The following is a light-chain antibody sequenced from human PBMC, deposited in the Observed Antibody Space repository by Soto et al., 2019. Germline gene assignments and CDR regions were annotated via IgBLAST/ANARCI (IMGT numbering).Light chain of an antibody. V-gene: IGKV3-20*01. CDR1: QRVSGNY. CDR3: QQYGDSPKT. Sequence: EVVLTQSPGTLSLSPGERVTLSCRASQRVSGNYLAWYQHKPGQAPRLLLYGASSRANGVPDRFSGSGFGTDFTLTINRLAPEDFAVYYCQQYGDSPKTFGQGTKVEI. J-gene: IGKJ1*01. CDR2: GAS.